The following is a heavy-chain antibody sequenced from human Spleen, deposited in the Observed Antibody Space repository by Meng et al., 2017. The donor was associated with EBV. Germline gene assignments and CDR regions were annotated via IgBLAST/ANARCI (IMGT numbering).Heavy chain of an antibody. J-gene: IGHJ4*02. V-gene: IGHV1-69*01. CDR3: ARCSYSSGWYIDF. Sequence: QGQLVQSGAEVRRPGSSVKVSCKASGGTYSSHGFSWVRQAPGQGLEWMGALIPIFSAPTYAQMFQGRVTITADDSTTTAYMELNSLRPEDTAVYFCARCSYSSGWYIDFWGQGTLVTVSS. D-gene: IGHD6-19*01. CDR1: GGTYSSHG. CDR2: LIPIFSAP.